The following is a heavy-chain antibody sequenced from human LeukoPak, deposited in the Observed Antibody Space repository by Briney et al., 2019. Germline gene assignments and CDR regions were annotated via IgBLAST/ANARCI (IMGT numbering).Heavy chain of an antibody. CDR2: IHHSGST. CDR1: GYSISSGYF. Sequence: PSETLSLPCTVSGYSISSGYFWGWMRQPPGKGLEWIGSIHHSGSTYYNPSLKSRVTISIDTSKNHFSLKLSSVTAADTAVYYCARDYGTEMAALTAFDIWGQGTMVTVSS. D-gene: IGHD5-24*01. J-gene: IGHJ3*02. CDR3: ARDYGTEMAALTAFDI. V-gene: IGHV4-38-2*02.